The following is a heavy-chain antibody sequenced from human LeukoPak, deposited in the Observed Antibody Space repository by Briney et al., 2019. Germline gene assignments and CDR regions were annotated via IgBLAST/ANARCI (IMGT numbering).Heavy chain of an antibody. CDR1: GFTFNIYE. Sequence: HPGGSLILSCAASGFTFNIYEFNWVRQAPGKGLEWLSYIDGSGNSIYYADSVKGRFTISRDNAKSSLYLQMSSLRADDTAVYYCARECLTCGGDSYDYWGQGALVTVSS. D-gene: IGHD2-21*01. CDR2: IDGSGNSI. J-gene: IGHJ4*02. V-gene: IGHV3-48*03. CDR3: ARECLTCGGDSYDY.